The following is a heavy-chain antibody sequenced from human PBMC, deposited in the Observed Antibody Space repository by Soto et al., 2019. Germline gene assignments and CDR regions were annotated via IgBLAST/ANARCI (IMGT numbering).Heavy chain of an antibody. J-gene: IGHJ4*02. CDR2: IYYSGST. CDR3: ARSDGRY. CDR1: GDSIRSNY. Sequence: SETLSLTCTVSGDSIRSNYWSWIRQPPGKGLEWIGYIYYSGSTNYNPSLKSRITISVDTSKNHFSLKLSSVTAADTAVYYCARSDGRYWGQGTLVTVSS. V-gene: IGHV4-59*01.